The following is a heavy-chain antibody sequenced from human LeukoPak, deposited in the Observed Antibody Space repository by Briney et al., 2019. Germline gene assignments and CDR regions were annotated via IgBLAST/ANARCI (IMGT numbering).Heavy chain of an antibody. Sequence: PGGSLRLSCEASGFTFGSYAMYWVRQAPGRGLEWVAGIFGSGGSAHYADSVKGRFTIPSHNSKNTVYLQINSLRAEDTAVYYCGKTTTGYSSGQKPAWPVDYWGQGTLVTVSS. V-gene: IGHV3-23*01. CDR2: IFGSGGSA. D-gene: IGHD6-19*01. J-gene: IGHJ4*02. CDR3: GKTTTGYSSGQKPAWPVDY. CDR1: GFTFGSYA.